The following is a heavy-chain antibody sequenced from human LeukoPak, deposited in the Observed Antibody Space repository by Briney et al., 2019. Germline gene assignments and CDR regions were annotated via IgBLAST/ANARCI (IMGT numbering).Heavy chain of an antibody. CDR3: AREYCSSTSCDGDY. D-gene: IGHD2-2*01. V-gene: IGHV3-30*02. Sequence: PGGSLRLSCAASGFTFSSSGMHWVRQAPGKGLEWVAFIRFDGSSKYYPDSVKGRFTISRDNSKNTLYLQMNSLRAEDTAVYYCAREYCSSTSCDGDYWGQGTLVTVSS. CDR1: GFTFSSSG. CDR2: IRFDGSSK. J-gene: IGHJ4*02.